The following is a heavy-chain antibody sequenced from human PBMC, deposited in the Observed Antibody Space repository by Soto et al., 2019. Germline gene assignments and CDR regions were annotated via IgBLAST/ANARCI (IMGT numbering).Heavy chain of an antibody. V-gene: IGHV3-30-3*01. D-gene: IGHD6-13*01. CDR2: ISYDGSNK. CDR1: GFTFSSYA. CDR3: ARVAPPGIAAAGPHDY. Sequence: QVQLVESGGGVVQPGRSLRLSCAASGFTFSSYAMHWVRQAPGKGLEWVAVISYDGSNKYYADSVKGRFTISRDNSKNTLYLQMNSLSAEDTAVYYCARVAPPGIAAAGPHDYWGQGTLVTVSS. J-gene: IGHJ4*02.